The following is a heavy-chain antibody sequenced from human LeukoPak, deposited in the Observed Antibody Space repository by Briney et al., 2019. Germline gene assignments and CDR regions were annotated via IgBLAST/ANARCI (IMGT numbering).Heavy chain of an antibody. CDR2: IEYSGST. V-gene: IGHV4-31*03. CDR3: ARDNRRFGEKGGMDV. Sequence: PSETLSLTCTVSGGSVRNGGYYWTWIRQHPGNGLEWIAYIEYSGSTYYSPSLKSRVTLSVDTSKNQFSLKLSSVTAADTAVYYCARDNRRFGEKGGMDVWGQGTTVTVSS. J-gene: IGHJ6*02. CDR1: GGSVRNGGYY. D-gene: IGHD3-10*01.